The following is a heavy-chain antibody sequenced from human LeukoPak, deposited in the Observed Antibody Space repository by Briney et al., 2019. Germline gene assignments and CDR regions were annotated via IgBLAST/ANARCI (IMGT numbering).Heavy chain of an antibody. V-gene: IGHV3-23*01. CDR3: ARDLPLQDDYGDYPPKNWFDP. CDR2: ISGSGGST. CDR1: GFTFSSYA. J-gene: IGHJ5*02. Sequence: PGGSLRLSCAASGFTFSSYAMSWVRQAPGKGLEWVSVISGSGGSTYYADSVKGRFTISRDNSKNTLYLQMNSLRAEDTAVYYCARDLPLQDDYGDYPPKNWFDPWGQGTLVTVSS. D-gene: IGHD4-17*01.